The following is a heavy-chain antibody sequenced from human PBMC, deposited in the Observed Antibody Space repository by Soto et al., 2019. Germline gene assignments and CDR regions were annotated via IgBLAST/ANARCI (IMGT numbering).Heavy chain of an antibody. J-gene: IGHJ4*02. Sequence: SEALSLTCSVSGGSVSSGTYYWSWIRQPPGKGLGWIGYIYDSGSTNYNPSLKSRVSISLDTSKNQFSLKLTSVTVADSAVYFCASGSSVSAYIDYWGQGTLVTVSS. CDR2: IYDSGST. D-gene: IGHD6-13*01. CDR1: GGSVSSGTYY. CDR3: ASGSSVSAYIDY. V-gene: IGHV4-61*01.